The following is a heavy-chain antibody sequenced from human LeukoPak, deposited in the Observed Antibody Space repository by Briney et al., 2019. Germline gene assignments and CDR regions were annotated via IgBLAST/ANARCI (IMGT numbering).Heavy chain of an antibody. CDR2: MNPNSGNT. J-gene: IGHJ4*02. Sequence: ASVKVSCKASGYTFSSYDINWVRQATGQGLEWMGWMNPNSGNTGYAQKFQGRVTMTTDTSTSTAYMELRSLRSDDTAVYYCARDEDYGISVNVDYWGQGTLVTVSS. CDR3: ARDEDYGISVNVDY. D-gene: IGHD4-17*01. CDR1: GYTFSSYD. V-gene: IGHV1-8*01.